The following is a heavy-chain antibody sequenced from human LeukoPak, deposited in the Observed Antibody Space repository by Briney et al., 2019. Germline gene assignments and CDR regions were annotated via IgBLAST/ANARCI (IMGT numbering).Heavy chain of an antibody. CDR2: IYYSGST. J-gene: IGHJ4*02. CDR1: GGSISSYY. V-gene: IGHV4-59*01. D-gene: IGHD6-13*01. Sequence: PSETLSLTCTVSGGSISSYYWSWIRQPPGKGLEWIGYIYYSGSTNYNPSLKSRVTISVDTPKNQFSLKLSSLTAADTAVYYCARGTYGSSWQLEHFDYWGQGTLVTVSS. CDR3: ARGTYGSSWQLEHFDY.